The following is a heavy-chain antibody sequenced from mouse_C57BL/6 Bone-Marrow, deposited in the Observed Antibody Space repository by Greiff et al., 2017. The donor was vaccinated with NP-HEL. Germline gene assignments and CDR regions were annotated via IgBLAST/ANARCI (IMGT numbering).Heavy chain of an antibody. Sequence: QVQLQQPGAELVKPGASVKLSCKASGYTFTSYWMQWVKQRPGQGLEWIGEIDPSDSYTNYNQKFKGKATLTVDTSSSTAYMQLSSLTSEDSAVYYCARDVQLRPLFDYGGQGTTLTVSS. CDR3: ARDVQLRPLFDY. CDR1: GYTFTSYW. D-gene: IGHD3-2*02. J-gene: IGHJ2*01. CDR2: IDPSDSYT. V-gene: IGHV1-50*01.